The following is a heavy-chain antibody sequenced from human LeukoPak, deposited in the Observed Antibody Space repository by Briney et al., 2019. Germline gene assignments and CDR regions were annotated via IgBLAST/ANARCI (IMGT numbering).Heavy chain of an antibody. V-gene: IGHV4-31*03. D-gene: IGHD4-17*01. J-gene: IGHJ4*02. Sequence: SHTLSLTCTVSGGSISSGGYYWSWIRQPPGKGLEWIGYIYYSGSTYYNPSLKSRVTISVDTSKNQFSLKLSSVTAADTAVYYCASSTPVTTTYSFDYWGQGTLVTVSS. CDR2: IYYSGST. CDR1: GGSISSGGYY. CDR3: ASSTPVTTTYSFDY.